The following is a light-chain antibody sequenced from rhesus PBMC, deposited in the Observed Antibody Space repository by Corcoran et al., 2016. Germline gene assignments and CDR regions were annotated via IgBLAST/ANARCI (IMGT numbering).Light chain of an antibody. J-gene: IGLJ1*01. Sequence: SYDLTQPPSVSVSPGQTARIPCGGDNIGSADVNWYQQKPPQAPILVMYFDSERPSRIPARFSASKSGNTATLTISGVEAGDGAHYHCQVWDTSSDHYFFGPVTRLTVL. V-gene: IGLV3-44*01. CDR3: QVWDTSSDHYF. CDR1: NIGSAD. CDR2: FDS.